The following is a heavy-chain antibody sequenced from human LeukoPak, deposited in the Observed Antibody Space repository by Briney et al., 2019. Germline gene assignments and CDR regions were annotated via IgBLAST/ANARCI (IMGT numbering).Heavy chain of an antibody. V-gene: IGHV4-34*01. J-gene: IGHJ5*02. CDR1: GGSFSGYY. Sequence: PSETLSLTCAVYGGSFSGYYWSWIRQPPGKGLEWIGEINHSGSTNYNPSLKSRVTISVDTSKNQFSLKLSSVTAADTAVYYCARAQNYYDGSGYSTNWLDPWGQGTLVTVSS. D-gene: IGHD3-22*01. CDR2: INHSGST. CDR3: ARAQNYYDGSGYSTNWLDP.